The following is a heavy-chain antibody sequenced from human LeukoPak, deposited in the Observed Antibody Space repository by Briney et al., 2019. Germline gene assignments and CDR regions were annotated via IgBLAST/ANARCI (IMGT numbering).Heavy chain of an antibody. CDR2: ISPYNGNT. CDR1: GYTFSNYRYN. D-gene: IGHD3-10*01. V-gene: IGHV1-18*01. J-gene: IGHJ4*02. CDR3: ARSDDDYSGSGSPDY. Sequence: ASVKVSCKASGYTFSNYRYNVNWVRQAPGQGLEWLGWISPYNGNTHYAQKFKGRVTVTADTSTSTAYMEVRSLRSDDTAVYYCARSDDDYSGSGSPDYWGQGTLVTVSS.